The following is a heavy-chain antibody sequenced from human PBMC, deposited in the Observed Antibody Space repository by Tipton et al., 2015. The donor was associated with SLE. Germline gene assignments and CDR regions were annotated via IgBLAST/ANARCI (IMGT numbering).Heavy chain of an antibody. J-gene: IGHJ4*02. CDR2: ISYDGSNK. Sequence: SLRLSCAASGFTFSSYAMHWVRQAPGKGLEWVAVISYDGSNKYYADSVKDRFTISRDNSKNTLYLQMNSLRAEDTAVYYCARDRGNPYFDYWGQGTLVTVSS. CDR3: ARDRGNPYFDY. V-gene: IGHV3-30-3*01. CDR1: GFTFSSYA. D-gene: IGHD3-10*01.